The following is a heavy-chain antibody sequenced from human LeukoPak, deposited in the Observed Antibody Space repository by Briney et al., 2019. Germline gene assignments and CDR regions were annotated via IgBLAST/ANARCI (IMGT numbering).Heavy chain of an antibody. J-gene: IGHJ4*02. CDR3: AKLPDSSGYHYFDY. CDR2: IYAGGST. D-gene: IGHD3-22*01. CDR1: GFTVSSNY. Sequence: PGGSLRLSCAASGFTVSSNYLSWVRQAPGKGLEWVSVIYAGGSTYYADSVKGRFTISRDNSKNSLYLQMNSLRAEDTAVYYCAKLPDSSGYHYFDYWGQGTLVTVSS. V-gene: IGHV3-53*01.